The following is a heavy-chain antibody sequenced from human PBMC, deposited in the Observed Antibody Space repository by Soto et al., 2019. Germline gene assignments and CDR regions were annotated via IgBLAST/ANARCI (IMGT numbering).Heavy chain of an antibody. J-gene: IGHJ4*02. Sequence: SETLSLTCAVYGGSFSGYYWSWIRQPPGKGLEWIGEINHSGSTNYNPSLKSRVTISVDTSKNQFSLKLSSVTAEDMAVYYCARGEYTGYVYYGGQGTLVTVSS. CDR2: INHSGST. CDR1: GGSFSGYY. CDR3: ARGEYTGYVYY. V-gene: IGHV4-34*01. D-gene: IGHD5-12*01.